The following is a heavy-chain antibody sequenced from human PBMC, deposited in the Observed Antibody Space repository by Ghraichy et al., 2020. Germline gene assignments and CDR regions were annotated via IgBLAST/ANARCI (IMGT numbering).Heavy chain of an antibody. V-gene: IGHV3-15*06. Sequence: GGSLRLSCAVSGITFSDTWMSWVRQTPGKGLEWVGRIKRKSDGETTSYAAPVKGRFSIARDDSKSTLNLQMDSLKTEDTGVYYCTSDTEASSSYAHDYWGQGTLVTVSS. CDR2: IKRKSDGETT. D-gene: IGHD3-16*01. CDR1: GITFSDTW. CDR3: TSDTEASSSYAHDY. J-gene: IGHJ4*02.